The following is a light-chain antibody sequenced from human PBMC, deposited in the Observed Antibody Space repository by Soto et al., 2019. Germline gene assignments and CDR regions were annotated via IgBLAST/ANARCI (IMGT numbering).Light chain of an antibody. CDR2: GNN. CDR3: AAWDDSLSGGV. J-gene: IGLJ1*01. CDR1: SSNIGSNY. Sequence: QSVLTHAPSASGTPGQRVTISCSGSSSNIGSNYVYWYQQLPGTAPKLLIYGNNQRPSGVPDRFSGSKSGTSASLAISGLRSEDEADYYCAAWDDSLSGGVFGTGTKLTVL. V-gene: IGLV1-47*01.